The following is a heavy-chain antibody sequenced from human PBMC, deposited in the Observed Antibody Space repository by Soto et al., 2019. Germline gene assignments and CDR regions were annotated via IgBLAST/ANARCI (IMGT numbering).Heavy chain of an antibody. CDR1: GYTFTSYY. J-gene: IGHJ6*02. Sequence: ASVKVSCKASGYTFTSYYMHWVRQAPGQGLEWMGIINPSGGSTSYAQKFQGRVTMTRDTSTSTVYMELSSLRSEDTAVYYCARTRPPVGVTVYYYGMDVWGQGTTVTVSS. D-gene: IGHD3-16*02. CDR2: INPSGGST. V-gene: IGHV1-46*01. CDR3: ARTRPPVGVTVYYYGMDV.